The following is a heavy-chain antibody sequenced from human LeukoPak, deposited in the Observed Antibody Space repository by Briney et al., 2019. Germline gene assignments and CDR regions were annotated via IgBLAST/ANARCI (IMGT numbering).Heavy chain of an antibody. CDR2: VSFDSNNI. D-gene: IGHD7-27*01. CDR1: GFTFSTYG. V-gene: IGHV3-30*18. J-gene: IGHJ4*02. CDR3: AKAHLPRRELGNFYFDY. Sequence: GGSLRLSCAASGFTFSTYGMHWVRQAPGKGLEWVAVVSFDSNNIYYADSVKGRFTISRDNSKNTLYLQMNSLRGEDTAVYYCAKAHLPRRELGNFYFDYWGQGTLVTVSS.